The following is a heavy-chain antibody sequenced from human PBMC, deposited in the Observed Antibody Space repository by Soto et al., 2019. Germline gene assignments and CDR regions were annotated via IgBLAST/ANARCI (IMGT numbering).Heavy chain of an antibody. CDR2: IYSNGRT. Sequence: PSETLSLTCTASGGSIISYKWTWIRQTPGKGLEWIGYIYSNGRTNYNPSLKSRVTISVDTSKNQFSLKLRSVTAADTAVYYCTSGVNWNDVSDYWGQGTLVTVSS. J-gene: IGHJ4*02. CDR1: GGSIISYK. V-gene: IGHV4-59*01. D-gene: IGHD1-1*01. CDR3: TSGVNWNDVSDY.